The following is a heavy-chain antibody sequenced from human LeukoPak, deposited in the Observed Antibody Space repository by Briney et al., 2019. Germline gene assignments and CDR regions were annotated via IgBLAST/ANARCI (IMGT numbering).Heavy chain of an antibody. CDR3: ANRPGSSSGLGYYYYYYMDV. V-gene: IGHV3-23*01. D-gene: IGHD6-6*01. CDR2: ISGSGGST. CDR1: GFTFSSYA. J-gene: IGHJ6*03. Sequence: GGSLRLSCAASGFTFSSYAMSWVRQAPGKGLEWVSAISGSGGSTYYADSVKGRFTISRDNSKNTLYLQMNSLRAEDTAVYYCANRPGSSSGLGYYYYYYMDVWGKGTTVTVSS.